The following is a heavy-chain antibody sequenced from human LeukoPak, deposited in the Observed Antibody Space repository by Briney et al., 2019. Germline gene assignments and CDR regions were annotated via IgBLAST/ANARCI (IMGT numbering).Heavy chain of an antibody. J-gene: IGHJ4*02. CDR1: GDSISSSSYY. CDR2: MYYSGST. V-gene: IGHV4-39*01. D-gene: IGHD3-10*01. Sequence: TSETLSLTCTVSGDSISSSSYYWGWIRQPPGKGLEWIGSMYYSGSTYYNPSLTSRVTISVDTSKNQFSLKLSSVTAADTAVYYCARPRVQGVISGLDCWGQGILVTVSS. CDR3: ARPRVQGVISGLDC.